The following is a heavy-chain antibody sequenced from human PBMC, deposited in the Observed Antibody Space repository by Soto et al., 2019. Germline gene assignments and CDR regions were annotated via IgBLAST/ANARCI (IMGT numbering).Heavy chain of an antibody. CDR1: GYTFTSYG. J-gene: IGHJ4*02. D-gene: IGHD2-8*01. CDR3: ARGPLDYPIPDFVY. Sequence: QVQLLQSGAEVKKPGASVKVSCKASGYTFTSYGISWVRQAPGQGLEWMGWISTFNSHTDYAQKVQGRVAMTTDRSTATAYMELRSLRSDDTAVYYCARGPLDYPIPDFVYWGQGTLVTVSS. CDR2: ISTFNSHT. V-gene: IGHV1-18*01.